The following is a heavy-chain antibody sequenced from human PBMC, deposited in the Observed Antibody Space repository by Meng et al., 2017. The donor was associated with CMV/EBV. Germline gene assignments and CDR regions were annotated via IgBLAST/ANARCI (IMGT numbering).Heavy chain of an antibody. V-gene: IGHV1-18*01. D-gene: IGHD6-19*01. Sequence: QVQLVQSGAEVKKPXASXKVSXXASXYTFTSYGISWVRQAPGQGLEWMGWISAYNGNTNYAQKLQGRVTMTTDTSTSTAYMELRSLRSDDTAVYYCASGGSIAVADHAEYFQHWGQGTLFNVSS. CDR3: ASGGSIAVADHAEYFQH. CDR2: ISAYNGNT. J-gene: IGHJ1*01. CDR1: XYTFTSYG.